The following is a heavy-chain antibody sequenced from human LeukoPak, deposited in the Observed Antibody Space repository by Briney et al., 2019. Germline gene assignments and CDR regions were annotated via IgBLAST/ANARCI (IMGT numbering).Heavy chain of an antibody. Sequence: SETLSLTCTVSGYSVSGGYYWGWIRQPPGKGLEWIGSMYHSGDTYYNPSLKSRVTISVDTSKNQFSLKLSSVTAADTAVYYCARESIAAAGYFDYWGQGTLVTVSS. J-gene: IGHJ4*02. D-gene: IGHD6-13*01. CDR2: MYHSGDT. CDR3: ARESIAAAGYFDY. V-gene: IGHV4-38-2*02. CDR1: GYSVSGGYY.